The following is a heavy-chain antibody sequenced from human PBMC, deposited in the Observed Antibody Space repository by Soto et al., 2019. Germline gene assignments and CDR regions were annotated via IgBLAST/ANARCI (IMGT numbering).Heavy chain of an antibody. CDR2: IIPIFGTA. V-gene: IGHV1-69*01. D-gene: IGHD3-22*01. J-gene: IGHJ4*02. CDR3: VYDSSGYYPSDY. Sequence: QVQLVQSGAEVKKPGSSVKVSCKASGGPFSSYAISWVRQAPGQGLEWMGGIIPIFGTANYAQKFQGRVTITADESTSTAYMELSSLRSEDTAVYYCVYDSSGYYPSDYWGQGTLVTVSS. CDR1: GGPFSSYA.